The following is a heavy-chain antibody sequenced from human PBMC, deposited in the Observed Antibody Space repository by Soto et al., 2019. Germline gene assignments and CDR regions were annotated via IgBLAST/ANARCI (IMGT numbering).Heavy chain of an antibody. J-gene: IGHJ5*02. D-gene: IGHD3-10*01. Sequence: GGSLRLSCAASGFTFSSYAMSWVRQAPGKGLEWVSAISGSGGSTYYADSVKGRFTISRDNSKNTLYLQMNSLRAEDTAVYYCAKGSGSYSLFSNWFDPWGQGTLVTVPS. CDR3: AKGSGSYSLFSNWFDP. CDR2: ISGSGGST. V-gene: IGHV3-23*01. CDR1: GFTFSSYA.